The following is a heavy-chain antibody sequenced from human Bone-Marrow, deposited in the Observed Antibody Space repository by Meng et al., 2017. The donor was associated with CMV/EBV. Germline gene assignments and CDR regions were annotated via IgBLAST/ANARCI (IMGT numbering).Heavy chain of an antibody. V-gene: IGHV3-21*01. J-gene: IGHJ4*02. CDR1: GFTFSSYS. CDR2: ISSSSSYI. D-gene: IGHD2-21*01. CDR3: AREGRCGGDCYFPRD. Sequence: GESLKISCAASGFTFSSYSMNWVRQAPGKGLEWVSSISSSSSYIYYADSVKGRFTISRDNAKNSLYLQMNSLRAEDTAVYYCAREGRCGGDCYFPRDWGQGALVPVYS.